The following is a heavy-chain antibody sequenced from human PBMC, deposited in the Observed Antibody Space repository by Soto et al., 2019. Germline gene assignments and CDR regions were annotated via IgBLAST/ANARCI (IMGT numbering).Heavy chain of an antibody. J-gene: IGHJ4*02. CDR1: GGSISSYY. V-gene: IGHV4-59*01. CDR3: ARGAAMALFDY. D-gene: IGHD5-18*01. Sequence: PSETLSLTCTVSGGSISSYYWSWIRQPPGKGLEWIGYIYYSGSTNYNPSLKSRVTISVDTSKNPFSLKLSSLTAADTAVYYCARGAAMALFDYWGQGTLVTVSS. CDR2: IYYSGST.